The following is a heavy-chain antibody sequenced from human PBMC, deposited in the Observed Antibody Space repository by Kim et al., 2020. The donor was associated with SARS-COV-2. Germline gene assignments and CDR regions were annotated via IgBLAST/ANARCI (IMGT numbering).Heavy chain of an antibody. CDR3: AKIVRTYYYGSGSLLGAFDI. J-gene: IGHJ3*02. Sequence: GGSLRLSCAASGFTFSSYAMSWVRQAPGKGLEWVSAISGSGGSTYYADSVKGRFTISRDNSKNTLYLQMNSLRAEDTAVYYCAKIVRTYYYGSGSLLGAFDIWGQGTMVTVSS. V-gene: IGHV3-23*01. CDR1: GFTFSSYA. D-gene: IGHD3-10*01. CDR2: ISGSGGST.